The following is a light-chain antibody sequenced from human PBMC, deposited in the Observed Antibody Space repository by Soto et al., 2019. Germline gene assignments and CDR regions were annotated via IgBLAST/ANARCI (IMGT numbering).Light chain of an antibody. Sequence: QSALTQPASVSGSPGQSIAISCTGTSSDVGTYDLVSWYQQHPGKAPKLMIYEGNKRPSGVSNRFSGSKSGNTVSLTISGLQAKDEADYYCCSYAGSSSATWVFGGGTKVTVL. V-gene: IGLV2-23*01. CDR3: CSYAGSSSATWV. J-gene: IGLJ3*02. CDR1: SSDVGTYDL. CDR2: EGN.